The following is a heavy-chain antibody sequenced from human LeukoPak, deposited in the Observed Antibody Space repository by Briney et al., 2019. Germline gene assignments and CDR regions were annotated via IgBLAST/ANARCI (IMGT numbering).Heavy chain of an antibody. CDR2: ISGSGGST. CDR1: GFTFSSYA. CDR3: ARSEGPLDY. J-gene: IGHJ4*02. Sequence: GGSLRLSCAASGFTFSSYAMSWVRQAPGKGLEWVSAISGSGGSTYYADSVKGRFTISRDNAKNSLYLQMDSLREDDTAVYYCARSEGPLDYWGQGTLVTVSS. V-gene: IGHV3-23*01.